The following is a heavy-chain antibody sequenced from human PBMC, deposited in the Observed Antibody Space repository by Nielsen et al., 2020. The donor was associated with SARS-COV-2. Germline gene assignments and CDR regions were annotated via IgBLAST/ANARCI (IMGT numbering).Heavy chain of an antibody. CDR3: AGWLGY. CDR1: GFTFSTYW. CDR2: IKSDGSTT. J-gene: IGHJ4*02. D-gene: IGHD6-19*01. Sequence: GGSLRLSCAASGFTFSTYWMHWVRQVPGKGLVWVSRIKSDGSTTSYADSVKGRFTVSRDNAKNTLFLQMNSLRAEDTALYYCAGWLGYWGQGTLVTVSS. V-gene: IGHV3-74*01.